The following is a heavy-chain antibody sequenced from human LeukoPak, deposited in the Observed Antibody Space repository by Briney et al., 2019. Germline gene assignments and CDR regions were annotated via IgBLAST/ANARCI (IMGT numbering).Heavy chain of an antibody. D-gene: IGHD7-27*01. CDR2: INHSGST. Sequence: PSETLSLTCAVYGGSFSGYYWSWIRQPPGKGLEWIGEINHSGSTNYNPSLKSRVTMSVDTSKNQFSLKLSSVTAADTAVYYCARAPELGGYYFDYWGQGTLVTVSS. J-gene: IGHJ4*02. V-gene: IGHV4-34*01. CDR1: GGSFSGYY. CDR3: ARAPELGGYYFDY.